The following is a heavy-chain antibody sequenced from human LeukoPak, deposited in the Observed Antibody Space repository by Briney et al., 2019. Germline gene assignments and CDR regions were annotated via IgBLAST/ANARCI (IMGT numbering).Heavy chain of an antibody. CDR3: ARVNVKNGWSNVDY. CDR1: SGSISSNNW. Sequence: SGTLSLTCAVSSGSISSNNWWSWVRQSSGKGLERIGEMYHSGSANYNPPLKSRVTISLDTSKNQFSLRLSSVTAADTAMYYCARVNVKNGWSNVDYWGQGTLVTVSS. CDR2: MYHSGSA. D-gene: IGHD6-19*01. J-gene: IGHJ4*02. V-gene: IGHV4-4*02.